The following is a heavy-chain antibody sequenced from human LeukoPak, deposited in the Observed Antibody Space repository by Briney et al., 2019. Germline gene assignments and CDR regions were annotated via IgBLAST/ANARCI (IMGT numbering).Heavy chain of an antibody. Sequence: PSETLSLICTVSGGSISSSSYYWGWIRQPPGKGLEWIGSIYYSGSTYYNPSLKSRVTISVDTSKKQFSLKLSSVTAADTAVYYCARRGEGTSMSRFDYWGQGTLVTVSS. CDR3: ARRGEGTSMSRFDY. J-gene: IGHJ4*02. CDR2: IYYSGST. D-gene: IGHD3-22*01. V-gene: IGHV4-39*01. CDR1: GGSISSSSYY.